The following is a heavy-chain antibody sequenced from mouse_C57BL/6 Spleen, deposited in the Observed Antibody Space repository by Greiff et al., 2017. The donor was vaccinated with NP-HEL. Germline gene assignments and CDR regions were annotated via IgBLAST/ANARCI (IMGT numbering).Heavy chain of an antibody. Sequence: EVQLQQSGPELVKPGASVKISCKASGYTFTDYYMNWVKQSHGKSLEWIGDINPNNGGTSYNQKFKGKATLTVDKSSSTAYMELRSLTSEDSAVYYCARGALDGYSLAYWGQGTLVTVAA. J-gene: IGHJ3*01. D-gene: IGHD2-3*01. CDR1: GYTFTDYY. CDR2: INPNNGGT. V-gene: IGHV1-26*01. CDR3: ARGALDGYSLAY.